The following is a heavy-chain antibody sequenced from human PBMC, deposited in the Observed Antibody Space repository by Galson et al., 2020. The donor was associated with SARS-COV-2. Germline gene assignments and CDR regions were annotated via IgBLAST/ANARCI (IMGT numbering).Heavy chain of an antibody. Sequence: SVKVSCKASGGTFSSYAISWVRQAPGQGLEWMGGIIPIFGTANYAQKFQGRVTITADESTSTAYMELSSLRSEDTAVYYCARERELGIFSRDAFDIWGQGTMVTVSS. D-gene: IGHD7-27*01. J-gene: IGHJ3*02. CDR1: GGTFSSYA. CDR3: ARERELGIFSRDAFDI. V-gene: IGHV1-69*13. CDR2: IIPIFGTA.